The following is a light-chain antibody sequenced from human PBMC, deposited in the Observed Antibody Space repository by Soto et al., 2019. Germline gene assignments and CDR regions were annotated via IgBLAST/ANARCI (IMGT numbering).Light chain of an antibody. Sequence: EIVLTQSPGTLSLSPGERATLSCRASQSVSSSYLAWYQQKPGQAPRLLIYGASSRATGIPDRFSGSGSGTDFPLTFSRLEPEDFAVYYCQQYGSSPFTFGPGTKVDIK. J-gene: IGKJ3*01. V-gene: IGKV3-20*01. CDR3: QQYGSSPFT. CDR2: GAS. CDR1: QSVSSSY.